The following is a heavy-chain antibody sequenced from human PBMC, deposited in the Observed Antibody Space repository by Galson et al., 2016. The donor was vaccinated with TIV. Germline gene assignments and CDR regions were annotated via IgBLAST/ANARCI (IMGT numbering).Heavy chain of an antibody. CDR2: IYNSGST. V-gene: IGHV4-31*03. CDR1: GGSISSNGIF. Sequence: TLSLTCTVSGGSISSNGIFWSWIRQHPGKGLEWIGYIYNSGSTNYNPSLKSRVAMYVDTTKNQFSLHLTSVTAADTAVYYCARDQYSGAYFDYWGQGTLVTVSS. J-gene: IGHJ4*02. CDR3: ARDQYSGAYFDY. D-gene: IGHD2-15*01.